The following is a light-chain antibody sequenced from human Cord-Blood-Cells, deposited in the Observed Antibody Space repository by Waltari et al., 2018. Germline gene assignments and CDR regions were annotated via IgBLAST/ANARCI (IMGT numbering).Light chain of an antibody. V-gene: IGLV2-14*01. Sequence: QSALTQPASVSGSPGQSITISCTGTSSDVGGYNYVSWYQQHPGKAPTLMIYDVSNRPSGVSNGFSASKSGTTASLTISGLQAEDEADYYCSSYTSSSTLVVFGGGTKLTVL. J-gene: IGLJ2*01. CDR2: DVS. CDR3: SSYTSSSTLVV. CDR1: SSDVGGYNY.